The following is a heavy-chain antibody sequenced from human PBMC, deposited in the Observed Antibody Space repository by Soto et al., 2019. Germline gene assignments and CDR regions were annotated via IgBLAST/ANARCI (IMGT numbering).Heavy chain of an antibody. D-gene: IGHD2-15*01. V-gene: IGHV1-69*12. Sequence: QVQLVQSGAEVKKPGSSVKVSCKASGGTFSSYAISWVRQAPGQGLEWMGGIIPIFGTANYAQKFQGRVTMTADESTSTAYMELSSLRSEATAVYYCARDGYCSGGSCANWYFDLWGRGTLVTVSS. CDR2: IIPIFGTA. CDR3: ARDGYCSGGSCANWYFDL. CDR1: GGTFSSYA. J-gene: IGHJ2*01.